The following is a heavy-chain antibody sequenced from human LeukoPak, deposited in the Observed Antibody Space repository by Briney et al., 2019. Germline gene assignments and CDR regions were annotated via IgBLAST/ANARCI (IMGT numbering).Heavy chain of an antibody. D-gene: IGHD3-22*01. Sequence: PSETLSLTCTVSGGSISSGDYYWSWIRQPPGKGLEWIGYIYYSGSTYYNPSLKSRVTISVDTSKNQFSLKLSSVTAADTAVYYCARSSGYYNDAFDIWGQGTMVTVSS. CDR1: GGSISSGDYY. V-gene: IGHV4-30-4*01. CDR2: IYYSGST. CDR3: ARSSGYYNDAFDI. J-gene: IGHJ3*02.